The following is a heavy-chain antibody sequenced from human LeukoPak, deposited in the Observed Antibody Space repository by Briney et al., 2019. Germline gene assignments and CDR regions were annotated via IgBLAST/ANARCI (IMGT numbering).Heavy chain of an antibody. J-gene: IGHJ6*02. CDR2: INHSGST. CDR1: GGSFSGYY. CDR3: ARWSRTPSIPYGDSPLDYYGMDV. V-gene: IGHV4-34*01. D-gene: IGHD4-17*01. Sequence: TPSETLSLTCAVYGGSFSGYYWSWIRQPPGKGLEWIGEINHSGSTNYNPSLKSRVTISVDTSKNQFSLKLSSVTAADTAVYYCARWSRTPSIPYGDSPLDYYGMDVWGQGTTVTVSS.